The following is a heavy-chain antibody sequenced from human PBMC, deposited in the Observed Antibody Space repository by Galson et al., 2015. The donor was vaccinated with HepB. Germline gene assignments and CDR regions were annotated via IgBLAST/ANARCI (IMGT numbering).Heavy chain of an antibody. J-gene: IGHJ4*02. V-gene: IGHV3-30-3*01. D-gene: IGHD3-22*01. CDR1: GFNYRTHT. Sequence: LRHSCVDYGFNYRTHTLHGVRQAPGKGLGWVAVVSDDGSNNSYAASVQGRFTTSRDNTKNTLYLQMSRRRAEDTAVSYCARDQAGLYDNSGSYFDYWGQGTLVTVSS. CDR2: VSDDGSNN. CDR3: ARDQAGLYDNSGSYFDY.